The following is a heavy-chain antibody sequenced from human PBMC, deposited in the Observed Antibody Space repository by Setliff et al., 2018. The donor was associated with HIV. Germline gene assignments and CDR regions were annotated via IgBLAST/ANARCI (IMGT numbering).Heavy chain of an antibody. Sequence: PSETLSLTCTVSGDPIFIGGYYWSWIRQHPRGGLEWIGYIYHTGKTYYNPSLQSRIIMSLDMSQNQFSLKLSSVTAADTAVYYCAKEGNSVDNWLDPWGPGTLVTVSS. J-gene: IGHJ5*02. D-gene: IGHD1-26*01. CDR2: IYHTGKT. V-gene: IGHV4-31*03. CDR3: AKEGNSVDNWLDP. CDR1: GDPIFIGGYY.